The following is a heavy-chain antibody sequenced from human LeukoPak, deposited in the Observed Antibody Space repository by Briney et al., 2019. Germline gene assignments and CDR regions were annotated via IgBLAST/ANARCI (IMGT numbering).Heavy chain of an antibody. Sequence: GGSLRLSCAASGFTFSSYGMHWVRQAPGKGLEWVAVISYDGSNKYYADSVKGRFTISRVNSKNTLYLQMNSLRAEDTAVYYCAKDLTVAGYYYGMDVWGQGTTVTVSS. CDR1: GFTFSSYG. J-gene: IGHJ6*02. CDR3: AKDLTVAGYYYGMDV. CDR2: ISYDGSNK. D-gene: IGHD6-19*01. V-gene: IGHV3-30*18.